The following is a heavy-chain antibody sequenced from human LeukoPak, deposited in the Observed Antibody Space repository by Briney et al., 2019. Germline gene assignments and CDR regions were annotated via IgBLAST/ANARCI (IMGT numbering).Heavy chain of an antibody. CDR3: ARGEATSIAAAVGLDAFDI. CDR2: IYHSGST. V-gene: IGHV4-4*02. D-gene: IGHD6-13*01. CDR1: GGSISSSNW. Sequence: SETLSLTCAVSGGSISSSNWWSWVRQPARRGLEWIGEIYHSGSTNYNPSLKSRVTISVDKSKNQFSLKLSSVTAADTAVYYCARGEATSIAAAVGLDAFDIWGQGTMVTVSS. J-gene: IGHJ3*02.